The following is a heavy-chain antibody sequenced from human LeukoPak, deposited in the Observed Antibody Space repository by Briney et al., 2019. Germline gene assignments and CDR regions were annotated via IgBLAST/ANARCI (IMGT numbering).Heavy chain of an antibody. D-gene: IGHD1-26*01. Sequence: ASVKVSCKASGYTFTSYGISWVRQAPGQGLEWMGWISAYNGNTNYAQKLQGRVTMTTDTSTSTAYMELRSLRSDDTAVYYCARGIFSGSYDAGLDYWGQGTLVTVSS. CDR3: ARGIFSGSYDAGLDY. J-gene: IGHJ4*02. CDR1: GYTFTSYG. V-gene: IGHV1-18*01. CDR2: ISAYNGNT.